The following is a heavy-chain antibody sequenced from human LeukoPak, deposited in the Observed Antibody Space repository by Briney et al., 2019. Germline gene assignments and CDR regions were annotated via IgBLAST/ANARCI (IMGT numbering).Heavy chain of an antibody. V-gene: IGHV6-1*01. J-gene: IGHJ4*02. CDR2: TYYRSKWYN. CDR1: GYSVSSNSAD. Sequence: SQTLSLTCAISGYSVSSNSADWNWITQSPSRGLEWLGRTYYRSKWYNDYAVSVKSRITINPDTSKNPFSLQLNSVTPEDTAVYYCARVSGLDDILTGYYTYYFDYWGQGTLVTVSS. CDR3: ARVSGLDDILTGYYTYYFDY. D-gene: IGHD3-9*01.